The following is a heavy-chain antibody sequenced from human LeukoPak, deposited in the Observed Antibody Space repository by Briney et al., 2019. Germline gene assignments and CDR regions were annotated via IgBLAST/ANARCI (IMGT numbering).Heavy chain of an antibody. J-gene: IGHJ3*02. CDR2: IYTSGST. Sequence: SEPLSLTCTVSGGSISSYYWSWIRQPPGKGLEWIGYIYTSGSTNYNPSLKSRVTISVDTSKNQFSLKLSSVTAADTAVYYCARLATMIVDAFDIWGQGTMVTVSS. CDR1: GGSISSYY. CDR3: ARLATMIVDAFDI. D-gene: IGHD3-22*01. V-gene: IGHV4-4*09.